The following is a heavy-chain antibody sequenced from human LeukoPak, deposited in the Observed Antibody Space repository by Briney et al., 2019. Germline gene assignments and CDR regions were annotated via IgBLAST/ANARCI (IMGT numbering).Heavy chain of an antibody. CDR3: ARDRDYYDSSGPYGDAFDI. CDR2: IYYSGST. Sequence: SETLSLTCTVSGGSISGYYWSWIRQPPGKGLEWIGYIYYSGSTYYNPSLKSRVTISVDTSKNQFSLKLSSVTAADTAVYYCARDRDYYDSSGPYGDAFDIWGQGTMVTVSS. D-gene: IGHD3-22*01. CDR1: GGSISGYY. V-gene: IGHV4-59*12. J-gene: IGHJ3*02.